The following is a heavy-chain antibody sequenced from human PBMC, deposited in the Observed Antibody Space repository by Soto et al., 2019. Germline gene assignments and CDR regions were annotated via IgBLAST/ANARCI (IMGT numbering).Heavy chain of an antibody. J-gene: IGHJ6*02. CDR3: ARVRTEIYYGMDV. V-gene: IGHV3-7*05. Sequence: EVQLVESGGGLVQPGGSLRLSCVASGFTFRTYWMAWVRQAPEKGREWVANIKYDESEKYYVDSVKGRFTVSRDNARNSLFVQMNSLRAEDTAVYYCARVRTEIYYGMDVWGQGTTVTVSS. CDR2: IKYDESEK. CDR1: GFTFRTYW.